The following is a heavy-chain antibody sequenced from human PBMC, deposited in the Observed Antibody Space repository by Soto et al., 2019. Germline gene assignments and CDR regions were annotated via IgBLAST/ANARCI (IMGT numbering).Heavy chain of an antibody. J-gene: IGHJ6*03. Sequence: ASVKVSCKASGYTFTGYYMHWVRQAPGQGLEWMGWINPNSGGTNYAQKFQGWVTMTRDTSISTAYMELSRLRSDDTAVYYCARDRACSGGSCYLNPFYYMDVWGKGTTVTVSS. V-gene: IGHV1-2*04. CDR2: INPNSGGT. CDR1: GYTFTGYY. CDR3: ARDRACSGGSCYLNPFYYMDV. D-gene: IGHD2-15*01.